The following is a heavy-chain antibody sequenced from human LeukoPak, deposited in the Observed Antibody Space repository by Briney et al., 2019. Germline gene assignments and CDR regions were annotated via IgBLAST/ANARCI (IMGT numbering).Heavy chain of an antibody. Sequence: GGSLRLSCAASGFTFSTYGMSWVRQAPGKGLEWVSGISGSGDSTYNADSVKGRFIISRDNAKDSLYLQMNSLRVEDTAVYYCLRGDRRDYWGQGTLVTVSS. CDR1: GFTFSTYG. CDR2: ISGSGDST. CDR3: LRGDRRDY. V-gene: IGHV3-21*06. J-gene: IGHJ4*02.